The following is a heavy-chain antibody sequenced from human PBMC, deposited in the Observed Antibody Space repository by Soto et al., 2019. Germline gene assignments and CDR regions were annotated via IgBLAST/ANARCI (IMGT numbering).Heavy chain of an antibody. Sequence: QLQLQESGPGLVKPSETLSLTCTVSGGSISSSSYYWGWIRQPPGKGLEWIGSIYYSGSTYYNPSLKSRVTISVDTSKNQFSLKLSSVTAADTAVYYCARPPPYYYDSSGSTKDWFDPWGQGTLVTVSS. CDR3: ARPPPYYYDSSGSTKDWFDP. J-gene: IGHJ5*02. CDR2: IYYSGST. D-gene: IGHD3-22*01. V-gene: IGHV4-39*01. CDR1: GGSISSSSYY.